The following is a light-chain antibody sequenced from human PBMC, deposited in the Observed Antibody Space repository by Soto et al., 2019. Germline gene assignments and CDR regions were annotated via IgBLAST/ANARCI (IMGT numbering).Light chain of an antibody. J-gene: IGLJ2*01. CDR3: QSFHADTQQVV. V-gene: IGLV6-57*02. CDR2: EDN. CDR1: GGSIARNY. Sequence: NFMLSQTHSVSESPGKAVTISCTGTGGSIARNYVQWYQQRPGSAPSTVIYEDNQRPSGVPDRFSGSIDSSSNSASLPISGLKTEDEADYYCQSFHADTQQVVFGGGTKLTVL.